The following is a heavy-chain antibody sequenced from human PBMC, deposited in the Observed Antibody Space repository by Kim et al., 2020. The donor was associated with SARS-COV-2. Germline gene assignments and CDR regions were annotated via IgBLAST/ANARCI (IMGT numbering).Heavy chain of an antibody. J-gene: IGHJ4*02. V-gene: IGHV4-31*03. D-gene: IGHD3-16*02. CDR2: IYYSGST. CDR1: GGSISSGGYY. Sequence: SETLSLTCTVSGGSISSGGYYWSWIRQHPGKGLEWIGHIYYSGSTYYNPSLKSRVTISVDTSKNQFSLKLSSVTAADTAVYYCARATMITFGGVIDHFDYWGQGTLVTVSS. CDR3: ARATMITFGGVIDHFDY.